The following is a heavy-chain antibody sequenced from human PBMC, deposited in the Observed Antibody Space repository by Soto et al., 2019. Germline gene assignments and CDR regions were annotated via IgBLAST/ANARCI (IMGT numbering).Heavy chain of an antibody. CDR2: INPNSGGT. Sequence: QVQLVQSGAEVKKPGASVKVSCKASGYTFTGYYMHWVRQAPGQGLEWMGWINPNSGGTNYAQKFQGWVTMTGDTPQGTASMALGTRRSDATAVYYCARGEGGPRWGSVDYWGQGTLVTVSS. V-gene: IGHV1-2*04. J-gene: IGHJ4*02. CDR1: GYTFTGYY. D-gene: IGHD2-21*01. CDR3: ARGEGGPRWGSVDY.